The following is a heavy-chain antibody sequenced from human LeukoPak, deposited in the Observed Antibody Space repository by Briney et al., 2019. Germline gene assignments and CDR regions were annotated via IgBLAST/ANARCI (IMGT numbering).Heavy chain of an antibody. V-gene: IGHV4-4*07. CDR3: ARLTGAPDY. CDR1: GGSISNNY. J-gene: IGHJ4*02. Sequence: SETLSLTCTVSGGSISNNYWTWIRQPAGKGLEYIGRIYSSGSTHYNPSLKSRVTISVDTSKNQFSLKLSSVTAADTAVYYCARLTGAPDYWGQGTLVTVSS. CDR2: IYSSGST. D-gene: IGHD1-1*01.